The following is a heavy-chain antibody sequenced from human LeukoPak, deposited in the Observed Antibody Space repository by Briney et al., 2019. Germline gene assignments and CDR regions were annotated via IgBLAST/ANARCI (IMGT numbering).Heavy chain of an antibody. J-gene: IGHJ4*02. CDR1: AYSISNGYY. V-gene: IGHV4-38-2*02. Sequence: PSETLSLTCTVSAYSISNGYYWGWIRQPPGKGLEWIGSIYHSGNTYYNPSLKSRVTISVDTSKNQFSLKLSSVTAADTAVYYCARAPRRDGYLSYWGQGTLVTVSS. CDR3: ARAPRRDGYLSY. CDR2: IYHSGNT. D-gene: IGHD5-24*01.